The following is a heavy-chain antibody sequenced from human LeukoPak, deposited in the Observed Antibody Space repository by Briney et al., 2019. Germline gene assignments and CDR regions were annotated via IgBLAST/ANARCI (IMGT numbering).Heavy chain of an antibody. D-gene: IGHD6-13*01. CDR1: GGSFSGYY. V-gene: IGHV4-59*01. J-gene: IGHJ4*02. Sequence: SETLSLTCAVYGGSFSGYYWSWLRQPPGKGLEWIGYIYYSGSTNYNPSLKSRVTISVDTSKNQFSLKLSSVTAADTAVYYCARGSRGGSSWYYFDYWGQGTLVTVSS. CDR2: IYYSGST. CDR3: ARGSRGGSSWYYFDY.